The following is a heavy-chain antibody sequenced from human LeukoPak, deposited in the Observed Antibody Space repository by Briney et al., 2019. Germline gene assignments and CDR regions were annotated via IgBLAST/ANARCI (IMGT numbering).Heavy chain of an antibody. CDR1: GGSFSGYY. Sequence: SETLSLTCAVYGGSFSGYYWSWIRQPPGKGLEWIGSIYHSGSTYYNPSLKSRVTISVDTSKNQFSLKLSSATAADTAVYYCARDHSSSWSTNAFDIWGQGTMVTVSS. CDR2: IYHSGST. CDR3: ARDHSSSWSTNAFDI. D-gene: IGHD6-13*01. J-gene: IGHJ3*02. V-gene: IGHV4-34*01.